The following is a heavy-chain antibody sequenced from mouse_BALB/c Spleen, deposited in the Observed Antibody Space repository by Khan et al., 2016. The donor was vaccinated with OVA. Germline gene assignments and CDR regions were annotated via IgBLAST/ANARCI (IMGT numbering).Heavy chain of an antibody. V-gene: IGHV5-9-3*01. CDR1: GFTFSTYA. D-gene: IGHD1-1*01. J-gene: IGHJ3*01. CDR3: ARHNYGPFAY. Sequence: EVELVESGGDLVKPGGSLKLSCSASGFTFSTYAMSWVRPTPEKRLEWVATISSGGDNIFYPDSVKGRFTISRDSAKNTLYLHMSSLRSEDMATYYCARHNYGPFAYWGQGTLVTVSA. CDR2: ISSGGDNI.